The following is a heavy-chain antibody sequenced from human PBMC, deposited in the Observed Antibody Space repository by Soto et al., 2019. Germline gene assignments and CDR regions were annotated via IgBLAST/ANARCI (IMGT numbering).Heavy chain of an antibody. Sequence: SETLSLTCAVYGGSFSGYYWSWIRQPPGKGLEWIGEINHSGSTNYNPSLKSRVTISVDTSKNQFSLKLSSVTAADTAVYYCASFSQHDYWGQGTLVTVSS. CDR1: GGSFSGYY. V-gene: IGHV4-34*01. J-gene: IGHJ4*02. D-gene: IGHD3-3*01. CDR2: INHSGST. CDR3: ASFSQHDY.